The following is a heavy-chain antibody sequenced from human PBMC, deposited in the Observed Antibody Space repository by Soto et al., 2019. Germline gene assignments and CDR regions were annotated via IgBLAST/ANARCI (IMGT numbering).Heavy chain of an antibody. CDR2: IIPIFGTA. CDR1: GGTFSSYA. Sequence: GASVKVSCKASGGTFSSYAISWVRQAPGQGLEWMGGIIPIFGTANYAQKFQGRVTITADESTSTAYMELSSLRSEDTAVYYCARTFGYSSGWGYYYYGMDVWGQGTTVTVSS. J-gene: IGHJ6*02. D-gene: IGHD6-19*01. CDR3: ARTFGYSSGWGYYYYGMDV. V-gene: IGHV1-69*13.